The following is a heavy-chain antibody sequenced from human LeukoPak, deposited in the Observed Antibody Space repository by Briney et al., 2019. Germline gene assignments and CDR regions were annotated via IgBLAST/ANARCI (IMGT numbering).Heavy chain of an antibody. CDR2: ISGSGSTI. V-gene: IGHV3-11*01. Sequence: GGSLRLSCAASGFTFSDYYMSWIRQDPGKGLEWVSYISGSGSTIYYADSVKGRFTISRDNAKNSLFLQMNSLRAEDTAVYYCARVLRYCSGGNCYSGGLGYMDVWGKGTTVTISS. CDR1: GFTFSDYY. CDR3: ARVLRYCSGGNCYSGGLGYMDV. J-gene: IGHJ6*03. D-gene: IGHD2-15*01.